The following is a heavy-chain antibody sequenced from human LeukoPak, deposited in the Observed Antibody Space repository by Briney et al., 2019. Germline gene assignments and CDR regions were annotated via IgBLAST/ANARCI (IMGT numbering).Heavy chain of an antibody. CDR2: IYYSGST. CDR1: GGSISSYY. V-gene: IGHV4-59*08. D-gene: IGHD3-16*01. Sequence: SETLSLTCTVSGGSISSYYWSWIRQPPGKGLEWIGYIYYSGSTNYNPSLKSRVTISVDTSKNQFSLKLTSVAAADTAVYYCARGNYDYVWGGIDYWGQGTLVTVSS. J-gene: IGHJ4*02. CDR3: ARGNYDYVWGGIDY.